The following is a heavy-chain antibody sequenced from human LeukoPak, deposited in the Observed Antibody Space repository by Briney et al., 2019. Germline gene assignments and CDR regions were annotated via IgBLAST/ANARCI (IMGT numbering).Heavy chain of an antibody. CDR1: GYTFTDYY. V-gene: IGHV1-2*06. D-gene: IGHD7-27*01. CDR2: INPNSGGT. Sequence: ASVKVSCKASGYTFTDYYIHWVRQAPGQGLEWMGPINPNSGGTNYAQKFQGRVTMTRGTSISTAYMELSRLRSDDTAVYYCARVNWEYNFDYWGQGTLVTVSS. J-gene: IGHJ4*02. CDR3: ARVNWEYNFDY.